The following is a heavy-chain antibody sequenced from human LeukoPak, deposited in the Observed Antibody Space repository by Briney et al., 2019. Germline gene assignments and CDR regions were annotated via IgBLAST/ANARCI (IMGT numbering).Heavy chain of an antibody. CDR3: ARGYCSGGSCYSWYDP. J-gene: IGHJ5*02. D-gene: IGHD2-15*01. Sequence: SVKVSCKASGYTFTSYYMHWVRQAPGQGLEWMGIINPSGGSTSYAQKFQGRVTMTRDTSTSTVYMELSSLRSEDTAVYYCARGYCSGGSCYSWYDPWGQGTLVTVSS. CDR2: INPSGGST. V-gene: IGHV1-46*01. CDR1: GYTFTSYY.